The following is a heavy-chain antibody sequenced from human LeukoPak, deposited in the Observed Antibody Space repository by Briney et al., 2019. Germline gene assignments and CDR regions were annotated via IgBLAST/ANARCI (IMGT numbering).Heavy chain of an antibody. CDR3: AQDVPIERVPGFGPGY. V-gene: IGHV3-30*02. Sequence: GGSLRLSCAASGFIFSTHGMHWVRQAPGKGLEWVTFMQYDGRDIFYADSVKGRFTISRDNSKNTAYLQMNSLTTEDTAVYFCAQDVPIERVPGFGPGYWGQGTLVTVSS. J-gene: IGHJ4*02. D-gene: IGHD3-16*01. CDR2: MQYDGRDI. CDR1: GFIFSTHG.